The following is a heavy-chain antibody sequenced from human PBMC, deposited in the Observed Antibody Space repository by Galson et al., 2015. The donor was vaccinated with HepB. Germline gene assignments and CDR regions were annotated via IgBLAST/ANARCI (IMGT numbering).Heavy chain of an antibody. CDR3: ITRQSLAVTGMIPY. J-gene: IGHJ4*02. Sequence: SLRLSCAASGFTFSNAWMNWVRQAPGKGLEWVGRIKRKIDGGTTDYAAPVKGRFTISRDVSKNTLYLQMNSLKTEDTAVYFCITRQSLAVTGMIPYWGQGTLVTVSS. CDR2: IKRKIDGGTT. D-gene: IGHD6-19*01. V-gene: IGHV3-15*01. CDR1: GFTFSNAW.